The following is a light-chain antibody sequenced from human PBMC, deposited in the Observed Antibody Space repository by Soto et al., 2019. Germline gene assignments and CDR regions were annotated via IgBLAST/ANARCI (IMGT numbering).Light chain of an antibody. J-gene: IGLJ1*01. CDR1: RSDVGSYNL. Sequence: SALTPPASVSGSPGQSITISLPWNRSDVGSYNLVSWYQQHPGKAPKLMIYEVSKRPSGVSNRFSGSKSGNTASLTISGLQAEDEADYYCCSYAGSSTSYVFGTGTKSPS. CDR2: EVS. CDR3: CSYAGSSTSYV. V-gene: IGLV2-23*02.